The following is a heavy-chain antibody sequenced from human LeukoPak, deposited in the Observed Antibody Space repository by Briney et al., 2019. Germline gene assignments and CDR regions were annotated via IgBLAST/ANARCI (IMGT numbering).Heavy chain of an antibody. CDR3: TRIRDAYTLDY. CDR2: IRSGTYGGTP. V-gene: IGHV3-49*04. Sequence: GGSLRLSCTASGFTFGDYAMSWVRQAPGKGLEWVGFIRSGTYGGTPEYAASVKGRFTISRDDSRSIAYLQMISLKTEDTAVYYCTRIRDAYTLDYWGQGTLVTVSS. J-gene: IGHJ4*02. D-gene: IGHD5-24*01. CDR1: GFTFGDYA.